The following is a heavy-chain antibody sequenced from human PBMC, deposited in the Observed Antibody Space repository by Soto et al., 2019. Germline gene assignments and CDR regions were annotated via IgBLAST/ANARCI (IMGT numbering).Heavy chain of an antibody. CDR1: GYTFTSYA. J-gene: IGHJ5*02. V-gene: IGHV1-3*01. CDR3: ARLDITMVRGVVKDGWFDT. D-gene: IGHD3-10*01. Sequence: ASVKVSCKASGYTFTSYAMHWVRQAPGQRLEWMGWINAGNGNTKYSQKFQGRVTITRDTSASTAYMDLSSLRSEDTAVYYCARLDITMVRGVVKDGWFDTWGQGTLVTSPQ. CDR2: INAGNGNT.